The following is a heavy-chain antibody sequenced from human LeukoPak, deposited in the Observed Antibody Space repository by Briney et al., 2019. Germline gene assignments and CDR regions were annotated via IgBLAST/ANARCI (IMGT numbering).Heavy chain of an antibody. Sequence: PGGSLRLSXTASGFTFSTYSMNWVRQAPGKGVEWVSYISSSRSSIYYADSVKGRFTISRDNAKNSLFLQMNSLRAEDTALYYCAGMFYYGSGSYVLAGYWGQGTLVTVSS. V-gene: IGHV3-48*01. CDR1: GFTFSTYS. J-gene: IGHJ4*02. CDR3: AGMFYYGSGSYVLAGY. D-gene: IGHD3-10*01. CDR2: ISSSRSSI.